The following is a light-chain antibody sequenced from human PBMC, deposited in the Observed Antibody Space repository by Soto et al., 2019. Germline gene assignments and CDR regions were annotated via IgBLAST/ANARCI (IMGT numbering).Light chain of an antibody. Sequence: EIVLTQSPGTLSVSPGERATLSCTACQSLRSNFLAWYQQKPAQAPRLLIYDASSRAAGIPDRFSGSGSGIDFTLTITRLEPEDFAVYHCQQYDGSPRTFGQGTKVDIK. J-gene: IGKJ1*01. CDR1: QSLRSNF. V-gene: IGKV3-20*01. CDR2: DAS. CDR3: QQYDGSPRT.